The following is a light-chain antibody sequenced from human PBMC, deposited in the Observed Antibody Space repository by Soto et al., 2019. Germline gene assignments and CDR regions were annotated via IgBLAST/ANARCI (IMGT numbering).Light chain of an antibody. Sequence: DIEFTQSPSTLSLSLVERSTISCGASQSVSSYLAWYQQKSGQAPRLLIYDASNRATGIPARFSGSGSGTDFTLTISGLEPEDFAVYYCQQRSNWPRTFGQGTKVDIK. CDR1: QSVSSY. V-gene: IGKV3-11*01. CDR3: QQRSNWPRT. J-gene: IGKJ1*01. CDR2: DAS.